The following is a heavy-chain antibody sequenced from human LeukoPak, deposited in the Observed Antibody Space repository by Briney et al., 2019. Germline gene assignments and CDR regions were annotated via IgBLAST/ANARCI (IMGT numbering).Heavy chain of an antibody. Sequence: SETLSLTCSVSGGSISSYYWSWIRQPPGKGLEWIGYLYYSGSTNYNPSLKSRVTISVDTSKNQFSLKLTSVTAADTAVYYCARVQYYYGPFDYWGQGTLVTVSS. J-gene: IGHJ4*02. CDR3: ARVQYYYGPFDY. CDR1: GGSISSYY. D-gene: IGHD3-10*01. V-gene: IGHV4-59*01. CDR2: LYYSGST.